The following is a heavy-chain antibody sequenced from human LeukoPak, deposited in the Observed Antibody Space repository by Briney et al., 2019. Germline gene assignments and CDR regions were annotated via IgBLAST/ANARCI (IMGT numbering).Heavy chain of an antibody. Sequence: PGGSLRLSCAASGFTFSSYSMNWVRQAPGKGLEWVSSISSSSSYIYYADSVKGRYTISRDNAKNSLYLQMNSLRAEDTAVYYCARDQRVGQTATTPMAWFDPWGQGTLVTVSS. CDR2: ISSSSSYI. CDR1: GFTFSSYS. V-gene: IGHV3-21*01. CDR3: ARDQRVGQTATTPMAWFDP. J-gene: IGHJ5*02. D-gene: IGHD4-17*01.